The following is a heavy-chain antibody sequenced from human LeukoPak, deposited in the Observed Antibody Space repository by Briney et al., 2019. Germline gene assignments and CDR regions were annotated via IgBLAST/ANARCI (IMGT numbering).Heavy chain of an antibody. CDR2: ISYDGSNK. J-gene: IGHJ4*02. Sequence: GGSLRLSCAASGFTFDDYAMHWVRQAPGKGLEWVADISYDGSNKYYADSVKGRFTISRDNSKNTLYLQMNSLRAEDTAVYYCASDPNYDFWSGYSFDYWGQGTLVTVSS. V-gene: IGHV3-30-3*01. D-gene: IGHD3-3*01. CDR1: GFTFDDYA. CDR3: ASDPNYDFWSGYSFDY.